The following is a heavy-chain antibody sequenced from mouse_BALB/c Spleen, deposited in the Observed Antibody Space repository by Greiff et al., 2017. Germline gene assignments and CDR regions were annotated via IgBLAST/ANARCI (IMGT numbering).Heavy chain of an antibody. V-gene: IGHV1-14*01. Sequence: EVKLVESGPELVKPGASVKMSCKASGYTFTSYVMHWVKQKPGQGLEWIGYINPYNDGTKYNEKFKGKATLTSDKSSSTAYMELSSLTSEDSAVYYCARDYYGSSYAMDYWGQGTSVTVSS. CDR1: GYTFTSYV. CDR2: INPYNDGT. J-gene: IGHJ4*01. CDR3: ARDYYGSSYAMDY. D-gene: IGHD1-1*01.